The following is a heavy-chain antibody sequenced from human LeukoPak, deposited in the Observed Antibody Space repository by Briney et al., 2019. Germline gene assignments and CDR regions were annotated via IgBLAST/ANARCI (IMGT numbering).Heavy chain of an antibody. CDR2: IKSKTDGGTA. CDR3: TTGGSWYDPGH. D-gene: IGHD6-13*01. Sequence: GGSLRLSCAASEFTFNNAWMSWVRQAPGKGLEWVGRIKSKTDGGTADYVAPVKGRFTISRDDAKNTVYLEMNSLKIEDTAVYFCTTGGSWYDPGHWGQGTLVTVSS. V-gene: IGHV3-15*01. J-gene: IGHJ4*02. CDR1: EFTFNNAW.